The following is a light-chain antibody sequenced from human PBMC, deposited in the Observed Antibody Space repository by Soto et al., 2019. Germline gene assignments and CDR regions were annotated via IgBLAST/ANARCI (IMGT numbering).Light chain of an antibody. J-gene: IGLJ1*01. V-gene: IGLV2-14*03. CDR1: SSDVGGYNF. CDR2: DLT. Sequence: QSALAQPASVSGSPGQSITISCTGTSSDVGGYNFVSWYQQHPGKAPKLMIYDLTYRSSGVSYRFSGSKSGNTASLTISGLQAEYESDYYCSSFTSSSTYVFGTGTKLTVL. CDR3: SSFTSSSTYV.